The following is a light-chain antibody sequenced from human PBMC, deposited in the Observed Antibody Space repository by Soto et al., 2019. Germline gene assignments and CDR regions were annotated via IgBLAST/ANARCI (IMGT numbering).Light chain of an antibody. Sequence: QSVLPQPPSASGSPGQSVAISCTGISSDVGGYNYVSWYQQHPGKAPKLMIYEVNKRPSGVPDRFSGSKSGNTASLTVSGLQAEDEADYYCSSYAGSSNVFGTGTKATVL. V-gene: IGLV2-8*01. CDR2: EVN. CDR3: SSYAGSSNV. CDR1: SSDVGGYNY. J-gene: IGLJ1*01.